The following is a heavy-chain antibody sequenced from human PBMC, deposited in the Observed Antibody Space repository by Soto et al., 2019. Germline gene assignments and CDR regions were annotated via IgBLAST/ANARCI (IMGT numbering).Heavy chain of an antibody. V-gene: IGHV1-8*01. CDR3: ARGIKGLPPSAFDI. CDR2: LNPNTDKT. J-gene: IGHJ3*02. Sequence: GASVKVSCKASGYTFSNYGINWVRQATGQGLEWMGWLNPNTDKTGSAQKFQGRVTMTRNTSLSTAYLELSGLRSDDAAVYYCARGIKGLPPSAFDIWGQGTRVTVSS. D-gene: IGHD5-12*01. CDR1: GYTFSNYG.